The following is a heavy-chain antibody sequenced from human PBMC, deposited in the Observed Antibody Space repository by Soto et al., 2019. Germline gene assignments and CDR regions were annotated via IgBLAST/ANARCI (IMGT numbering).Heavy chain of an antibody. Sequence: SETLSLTCTVSGGSISSGGYYWSWIRQHPGKGLEWIGYIYYSGSTYYNPSLKSRVTISVDTSKNQFSLKLSSVTAADTAVYYCARALSGGRIQLWKYYFDYWGQGTLVTVSS. CDR2: IYYSGST. V-gene: IGHV4-31*03. D-gene: IGHD5-18*01. CDR3: ARALSGGRIQLWKYYFDY. CDR1: GGSISSGGYY. J-gene: IGHJ4*02.